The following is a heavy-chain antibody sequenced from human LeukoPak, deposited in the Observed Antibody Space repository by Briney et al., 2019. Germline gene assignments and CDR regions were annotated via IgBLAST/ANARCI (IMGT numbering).Heavy chain of an antibody. Sequence: SETLSLTCTVSGGSISSGSYYWSWIRQPAGKGLEWIGRIYTSGSTNYNPSPKSRVTISVDTSKSQFSLKLSSVTAADTAVYYCARGGYSGSDWTTWGQGTRVTVSS. D-gene: IGHD5-12*01. CDR2: IYTSGST. CDR1: GGSISSGSYY. J-gene: IGHJ5*02. CDR3: ARGGYSGSDWTT. V-gene: IGHV4-61*02.